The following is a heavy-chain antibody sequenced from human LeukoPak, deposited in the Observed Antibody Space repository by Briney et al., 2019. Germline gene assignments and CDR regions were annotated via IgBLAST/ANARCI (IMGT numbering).Heavy chain of an antibody. Sequence: PSETPSLTCTVSGGSISSYYWGWIRQPPGKGLEWIGYIYFSGSTNYNPSLKSRVTISVDTSKNQFSLKLSSVTAADTAVYYCARVRANYFDYWGQGTLVTVSS. CDR3: ARVRANYFDY. CDR1: GGSISSYY. V-gene: IGHV4-59*01. J-gene: IGHJ4*02. CDR2: IYFSGST.